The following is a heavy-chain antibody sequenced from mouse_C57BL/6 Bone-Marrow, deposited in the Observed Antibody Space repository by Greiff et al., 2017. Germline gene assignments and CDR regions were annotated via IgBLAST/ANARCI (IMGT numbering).Heavy chain of an antibody. CDR1: GYTFTSYW. CDR2: IDPSDSST. J-gene: IGHJ4*01. CDR3: ARPPYYYGSSYAMDY. Sequence: QVQLQQPGAELVKPGASVKLSCKASGYTFTSYWMQWVKQRPGTGLEWIGEIDPSDSSTNYTKKFKGKATLPVDTSSSTAYMQLSRLTSEDSAVYYCARPPYYYGSSYAMDYWGQGTSVTVSS. V-gene: IGHV1-50*01. D-gene: IGHD1-1*01.